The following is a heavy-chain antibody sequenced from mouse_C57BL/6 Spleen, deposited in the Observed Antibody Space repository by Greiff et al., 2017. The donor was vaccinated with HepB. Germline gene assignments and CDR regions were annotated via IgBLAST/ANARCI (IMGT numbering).Heavy chain of an antibody. CDR1: GYTFTSYW. J-gene: IGHJ1*03. CDR2: INPSNGGT. D-gene: IGHD1-1*01. Sequence: VQLQQPGTELVKPGASVKLSCKASGYTFTSYWMHWVKQRPGQGLEWIGNINPSNGGTNYNEKFKSKATLTVDKSSSTAYMQLSSLTSEVSAVYYCARCTTVVATGYFDVWGTGTTVTVSS. CDR3: ARCTTVVATGYFDV. V-gene: IGHV1-53*01.